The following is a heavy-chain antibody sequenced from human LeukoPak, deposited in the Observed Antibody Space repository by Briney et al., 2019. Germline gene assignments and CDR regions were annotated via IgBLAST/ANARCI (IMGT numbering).Heavy chain of an antibody. J-gene: IGHJ3*02. Sequence: SETLSLTCAVYGGSFSGYYWSWVRQPPGKGLEWIGEIYHSGSTNYNPSLKSRVTISVDKSKNQFSLKLSSVTAADTAVYYCARAPSSSWPNDAFDIWGQGTMVTVSS. CDR1: GGSFSGYY. CDR3: ARAPSSSWPNDAFDI. V-gene: IGHV4-34*01. CDR2: IYHSGST. D-gene: IGHD6-13*01.